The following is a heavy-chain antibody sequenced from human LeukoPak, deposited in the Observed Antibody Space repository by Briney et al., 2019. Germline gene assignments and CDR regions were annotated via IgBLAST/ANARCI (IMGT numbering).Heavy chain of an antibody. CDR2: ISSSSSTI. D-gene: IGHD3-9*01. CDR1: GFTFSSYS. V-gene: IGHV3-48*01. J-gene: IGHJ3*02. CDR3: AEGPYYDILTGYSSDAFHI. Sequence: GGSLRLSCAASGFTFSSYSMNWVRQAPGKGLEWVSYISSSSSTIYYADSVKGRFTISRDNAKNSLYLQMNSLRAEDTAVYYCAEGPYYDILTGYSSDAFHIWGQGTVVTGSS.